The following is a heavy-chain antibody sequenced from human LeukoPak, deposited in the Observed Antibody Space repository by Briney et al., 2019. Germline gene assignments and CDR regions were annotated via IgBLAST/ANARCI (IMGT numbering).Heavy chain of an antibody. CDR3: ARVDFSGPRRDY. V-gene: IGHV4-59*12. J-gene: IGHJ4*02. Sequence: PSETLSLTCTVSGGSISNYFWSWIRQSPGRGLEWIGYVYYTGSTNYNPSLKSRVTISVDRSKNQFSLKLSSVTAADTAVYYCARVDFSGPRRDYWGQGTLVTVSS. CDR1: GGSISNYF. D-gene: IGHD3-3*01. CDR2: VYYTGST.